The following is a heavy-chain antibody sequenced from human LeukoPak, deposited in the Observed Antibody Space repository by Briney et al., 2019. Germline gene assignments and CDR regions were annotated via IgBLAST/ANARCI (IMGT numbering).Heavy chain of an antibody. J-gene: IGHJ5*02. D-gene: IGHD1-26*01. CDR2: IDKKDKGYATAT. V-gene: IGHV3-73*01. Sequence: PGGSLRLSCAASGFTFSGSAIHWVRRSSGKGLEWVGQIDKKDKGYATATAYAASVKGRFTISRDYSINTAYLQMKSLKTEDTALYYCTTDSGTYNWFDPWGQGTLVTVSS. CDR3: TTDSGTYNWFDP. CDR1: GFTFSGSA.